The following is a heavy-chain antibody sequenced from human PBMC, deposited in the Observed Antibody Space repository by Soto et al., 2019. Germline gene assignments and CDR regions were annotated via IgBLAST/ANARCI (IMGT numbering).Heavy chain of an antibody. CDR1: GFTFSSYG. V-gene: IGHV3-30*18. Sequence: QVQLVESGGGVVQPGRSLRLSCATSGFTFSSYGMHWVRQAPGKALEWVAVISYDGSNKYYADSVKGRLTISRDNSKNTLYLQMISLRAEDTAVYYCAKSIYSEAGFGGNSYYYYMAVTGKGTTVIVSS. CDR2: ISYDGSNK. J-gene: IGHJ6*03. CDR3: AKSIYSEAGFGGNSYYYYMAV. D-gene: IGHD3-10*01.